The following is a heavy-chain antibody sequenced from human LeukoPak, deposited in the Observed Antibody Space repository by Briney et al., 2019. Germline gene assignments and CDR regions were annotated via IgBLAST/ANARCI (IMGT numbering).Heavy chain of an antibody. Sequence: SETLSLTCTVSGGSISSYYWSCIRQAPGKGLEWIGYIYYSGTTSYNPSLKSRVTILVDTSKNQFSLKLSSVTAADTAVYYCARHERDASLDHALDIWGQGTVVTVSS. CDR1: GGSISSYY. CDR2: IYYSGTT. D-gene: IGHD5-24*01. CDR3: ARHERDASLDHALDI. J-gene: IGHJ3*02. V-gene: IGHV4-59*08.